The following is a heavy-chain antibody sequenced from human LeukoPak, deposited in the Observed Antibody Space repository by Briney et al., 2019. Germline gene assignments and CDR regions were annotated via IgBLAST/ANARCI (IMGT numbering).Heavy chain of an antibody. J-gene: IGHJ4*02. CDR3: ARGGSIAALPPLG. V-gene: IGHV3-48*01. CDR1: GFTFSSYS. D-gene: IGHD6-6*01. CDR2: ISSSSSTI. Sequence: PGGSLRLSCAASGFTFSSYSMNWVRQAPGKGLEWASYISSSSSTIYYADSVKGRFTISRDNAKNSLYLQMNSLRAEDTAVYYCARGGSIAALPPLGWGQGTLVTVSS.